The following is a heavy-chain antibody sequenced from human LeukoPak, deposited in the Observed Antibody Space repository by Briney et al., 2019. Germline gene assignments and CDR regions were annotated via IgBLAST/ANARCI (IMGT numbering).Heavy chain of an antibody. Sequence: SETLSLTCTVSGYSISTGYYWGWIRQPPGKGLEWVGTFYHSGSTYYNPSLKSRVTISVDTSKNQFSLKLSSVTAADTAVYYCARSHGSGSYYNLNDYWGQGTLVTVSS. CDR1: GYSISTGYY. J-gene: IGHJ4*02. D-gene: IGHD3-10*01. CDR3: ARSHGSGSYYNLNDY. V-gene: IGHV4-38-2*02. CDR2: FYHSGST.